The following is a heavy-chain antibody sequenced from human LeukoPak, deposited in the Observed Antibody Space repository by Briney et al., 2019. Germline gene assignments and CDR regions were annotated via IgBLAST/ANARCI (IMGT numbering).Heavy chain of an antibody. CDR2: INHSGST. CDR1: GDSFSDYF. J-gene: IGHJ5*02. CDR3: ARGLTLEWSPLTWFDP. D-gene: IGHD3-3*01. V-gene: IGHV4-34*01. Sequence: SETLSLTCAVYGDSFSDYFWTWLRQPPGKGREWIGDINHSGSTTYNPSLKTRLPISLDTSTTHFSLKLTSVPAADTAVYYCARGLTLEWSPLTWFDPWGQGTLVTVSS.